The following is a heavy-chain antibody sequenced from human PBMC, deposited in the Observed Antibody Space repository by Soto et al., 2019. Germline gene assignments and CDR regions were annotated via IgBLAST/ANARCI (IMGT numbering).Heavy chain of an antibody. CDR2: MTPNSGNT. V-gene: IGHV1-8*01. Sequence: QVQLVQSGAEVKKPGASVKVSCKAPGYTFTSYDINGVRQATGQGLEWMGWMTPNSGNTGYAQKFQVRVTMTRNTSISTAYMGLSSLSSGEAGVYYCARAVRRCLKYSSSSPHLHHYYYMDVWGKGTTVTVSS. D-gene: IGHD6-6*01. CDR1: GYTFTSYD. CDR3: ARAVRRCLKYSSSSPHLHHYYYMDV. J-gene: IGHJ6*03.